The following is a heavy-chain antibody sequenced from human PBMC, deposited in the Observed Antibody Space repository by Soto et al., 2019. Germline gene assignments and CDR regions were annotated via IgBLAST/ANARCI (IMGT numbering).Heavy chain of an antibody. CDR3: ARGFERRGSSWPVDY. J-gene: IGHJ4*02. V-gene: IGHV4-59*01. Sequence: SETLSLTCTVSGGSISSYYWSWIRQPPGKGLEWIGYIYYSGSTNYNPSLKSRVTISVDTSKNQFSLKLSSVTAADTAVYYCARGFERRGSSWPVDYWGQGTLVTVS. CDR1: GGSISSYY. D-gene: IGHD6-13*01. CDR2: IYYSGST.